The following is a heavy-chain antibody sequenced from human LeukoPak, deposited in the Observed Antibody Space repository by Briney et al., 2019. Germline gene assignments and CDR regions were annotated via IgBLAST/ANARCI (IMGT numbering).Heavy chain of an antibody. CDR1: GYTFSIYS. CDR2: IDPHGGTT. V-gene: IGHV1-46*01. D-gene: IGHD4-17*01. J-gene: IGHJ4*02. Sequence: VSVKVSCKASGYTFSIYSVHWVRQAPGQGLEWVGTIDPHGGTTSFAQKFQGRVTLTRDMSTNTVSMELRSLRYEDTAVYFCAREGATREYTGDTWRYFFDFWGQGTLVTVSS. CDR3: AREGATREYTGDTWRYFFDF.